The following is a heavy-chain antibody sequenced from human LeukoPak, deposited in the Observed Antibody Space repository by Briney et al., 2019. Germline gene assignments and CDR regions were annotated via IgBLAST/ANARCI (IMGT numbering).Heavy chain of an antibody. CDR1: GFTFSSYA. J-gene: IGHJ4*02. Sequence: GGSLRLSCAASGFTFSSYAMSWVRQAPGKGLEWVSAISGSGGSTYYADTVKGRFTISRDNSKNTLYLQMNSLRAEDTAVYYCAKGRFWDYYDSSGYYPFDYWGQGTLVTVSS. CDR2: ISGSGGST. CDR3: AKGRFWDYYDSSGYYPFDY. V-gene: IGHV3-23*01. D-gene: IGHD3-22*01.